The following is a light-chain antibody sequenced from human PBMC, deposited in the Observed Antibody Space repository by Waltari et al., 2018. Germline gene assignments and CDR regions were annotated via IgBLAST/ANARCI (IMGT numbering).Light chain of an antibody. CDR3: SSYTTSGTLV. CDR2: GVN. J-gene: IGLJ1*01. Sequence: QSAPTKPASVSGSPGQSITISCTGTSSDVGGYDFVSWHQQYPGKAPKVMIYGVNNRPSGVSNRFSGSKSGNTASLIISGLQADDEADYYCSSYTTSGTLVFGTGTKVTVL. CDR1: SSDVGGYDF. V-gene: IGLV2-14*01.